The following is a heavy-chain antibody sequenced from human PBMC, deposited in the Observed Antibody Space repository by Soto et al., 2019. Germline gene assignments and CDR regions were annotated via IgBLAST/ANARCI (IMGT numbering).Heavy chain of an antibody. CDR3: ARANGLPLPLDY. V-gene: IGHV3-30-3*01. J-gene: IGHJ4*02. D-gene: IGHD4-17*01. CDR1: GFTFSSYA. CDR2: ISYDGSNK. Sequence: GGSLRLSCAASGFTFSSYAMHWVRQAPGKGLEWVAVISYDGSNKYYADSVKGRFTISRDNSKNTLYLQMNSLRAEDTAVYYCARANGLPLPLDYWGQGTLVTVSS.